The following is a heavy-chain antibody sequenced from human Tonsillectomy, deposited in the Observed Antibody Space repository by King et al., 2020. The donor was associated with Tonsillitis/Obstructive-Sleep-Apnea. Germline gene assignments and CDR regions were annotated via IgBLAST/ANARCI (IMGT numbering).Heavy chain of an antibody. Sequence: MQLQESGPGLVKPSETLSLTCTVSGGSISSSSYYWGWIRQPPGKGLEWIGSIYYSGSTYYTPSLKSRVTISVDTSKNQFSLKLSSVTAADTAVYYCAVLGGPSKLLVYSGQGTLVSVSP. CDR2: IYYSGST. CDR1: GGSISSSSYY. CDR3: AVLGGPSKLLVY. V-gene: IGHV4-39*01. J-gene: IGHJ4*02. D-gene: IGHD3-16*01.